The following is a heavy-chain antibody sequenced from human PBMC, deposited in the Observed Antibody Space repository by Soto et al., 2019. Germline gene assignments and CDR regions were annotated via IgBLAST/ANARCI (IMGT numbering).Heavy chain of an antibody. CDR3: ARDGDSSGYWNYFDY. D-gene: IGHD3-22*01. CDR1: GFTFSSYA. Sequence: GGSLRLSCAASGFTFSSYAMHWVRQAPGKGLEWVAVISYDGSNKYYADSVKGRFTISRDNSKNTLYLQMNSLRAEDTAVYYCARDGDSSGYWNYFDYWGQGAL. CDR2: ISYDGSNK. J-gene: IGHJ4*02. V-gene: IGHV3-30-3*01.